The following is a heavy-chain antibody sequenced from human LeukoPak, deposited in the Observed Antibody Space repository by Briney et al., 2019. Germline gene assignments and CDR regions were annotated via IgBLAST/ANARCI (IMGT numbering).Heavy chain of an antibody. CDR3: AGDYLGGNPDAFDI. D-gene: IGHD4-23*01. V-gene: IGHV4-39*07. Sequence: PSETLSLTCTASGDTISSSRYYWGWIRQPPGKELEWIRSNYYSGSTYYNPSLNSRGTILVDTSKNQFSLKQSSVTAADTAVYYCAGDYLGGNPDAFDIWGRGTMVTVSS. CDR2: NYYSGST. CDR1: GDTISSSRYY. J-gene: IGHJ3*02.